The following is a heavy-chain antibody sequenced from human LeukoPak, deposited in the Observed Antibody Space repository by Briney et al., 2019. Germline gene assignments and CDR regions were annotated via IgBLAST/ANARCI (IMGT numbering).Heavy chain of an antibody. D-gene: IGHD4-17*01. CDR1: GYTFTSYD. J-gene: IGHJ5*02. V-gene: IGHV1-8*01. CDR2: MNPNSGNT. Sequence: GASVKVSCKASGYTFTSYDINWVRQATGQGLEWMGWMNPNSGNTGYAQKFQGRVTMTRKTSISTAYMELSSLRSEDTAVYYCARASDYVNWFDPWGQGTLVTVSS. CDR3: ARASDYVNWFDP.